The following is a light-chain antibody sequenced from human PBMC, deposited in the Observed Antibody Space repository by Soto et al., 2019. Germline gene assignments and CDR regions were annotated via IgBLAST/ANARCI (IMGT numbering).Light chain of an antibody. CDR2: WAF. CDR1: QSVLYSSNSKNY. V-gene: IGKV4-1*01. CDR3: QQYYLPPPT. J-gene: IGKJ1*01. Sequence: DIVMTQSPDSLAVSLGERATINCKSSQSVLYSSNSKNYLAWYQQKPGQPPKLLIYWAFTRESGVPDRFSGSGSETDFTLTISSLQAEDVAVYYCQQYYLPPPTFDQGTKVEI.